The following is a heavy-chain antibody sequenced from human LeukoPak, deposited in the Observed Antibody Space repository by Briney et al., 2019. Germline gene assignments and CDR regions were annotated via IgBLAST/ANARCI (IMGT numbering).Heavy chain of an antibody. CDR3: ARSGYCSSTSCPGNYYYYYMDV. V-gene: IGHV1-46*03. J-gene: IGHJ6*03. D-gene: IGHD2-2*03. CDR1: GYTFTSYY. Sequence: ASXXVSCKASGYTFTSYYMHWVRQAPGQGLEWMGIINPSGGSTSYAQRFQGRVTMTRDTSTSTVYMELSSLRSEDTAVYYCARSGYCSSTSCPGNYYYYYMDVWGKGTTVTVSS. CDR2: INPSGGST.